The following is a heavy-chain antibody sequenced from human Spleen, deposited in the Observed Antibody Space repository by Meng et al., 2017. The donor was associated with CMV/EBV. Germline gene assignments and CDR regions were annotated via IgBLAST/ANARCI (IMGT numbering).Heavy chain of an antibody. CDR3: ARDSSSAKLDYYGMDV. V-gene: IGHV1-69*05. CDR1: GGTFISYA. Sequence: SVKVSFKASGGTFISYAISWVRQAPGQGLEWMGGIIPIFGTANYAQKFQGRVTITTDESTSTAYMELSSLRSEDTAVYYCARDSSSAKLDYYGMDVWGQGTTVTVSS. D-gene: IGHD6-6*01. J-gene: IGHJ6*02. CDR2: IIPIFGTA.